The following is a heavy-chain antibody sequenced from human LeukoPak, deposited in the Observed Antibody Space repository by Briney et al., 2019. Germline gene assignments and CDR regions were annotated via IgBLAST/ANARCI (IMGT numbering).Heavy chain of an antibody. Sequence: GGSLRLSCAASGFTFSSYWMHWVRQAPGKGLVWVSRINSDGSSTSYADSVKGRFTISRDNAKNTLYLQMNSLRAEDTAVYYCAKSPVLRYFDWSDYWGQGTLVTVSS. CDR2: INSDGSST. J-gene: IGHJ4*02. V-gene: IGHV3-74*01. CDR1: GFTFSSYW. D-gene: IGHD3-9*01. CDR3: AKSPVLRYFDWSDY.